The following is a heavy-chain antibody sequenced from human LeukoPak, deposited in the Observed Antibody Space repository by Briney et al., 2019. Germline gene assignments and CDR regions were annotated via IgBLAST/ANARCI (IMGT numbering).Heavy chain of an antibody. CDR1: GFTVSSNY. V-gene: IGHV3-66*01. CDR2: IYSGGST. CDR3: AKILTRNKGYYFDY. D-gene: IGHD2/OR15-2a*01. J-gene: IGHJ4*02. Sequence: GGSLRLSCAASGFTVSSNYMSWVRQAPGKGLEWVSVIYSGGSTYYADSVKGRFTISRDNSKNTLYLQMNSLRAEDTAVYYCAKILTRNKGYYFDYWGQGTLVTVSS.